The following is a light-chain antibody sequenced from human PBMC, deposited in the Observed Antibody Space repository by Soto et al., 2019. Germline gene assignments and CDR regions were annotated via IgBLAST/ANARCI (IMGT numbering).Light chain of an antibody. J-gene: IGKJ3*01. Sequence: DIQMTQSPSSLSASVGDRVTITCRASQGISNYLAWYQQKPGKVPKLLIYAASTLQSGVPSRFSGSGSGTDFTIPISSLQPEDVATYYCQKYNCAPRLTFGPGTKVDIK. CDR1: QGISNY. CDR3: QKYNCAPRLT. V-gene: IGKV1-27*01. CDR2: AAS.